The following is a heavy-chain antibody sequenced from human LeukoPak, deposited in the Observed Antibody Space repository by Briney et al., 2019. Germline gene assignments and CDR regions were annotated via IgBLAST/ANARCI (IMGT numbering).Heavy chain of an antibody. CDR1: GYTFTSYD. V-gene: IGHV1-8*01. Sequence: GASVKVSCKASGYTFTSYDINWVRQATGQGLEWMGWMNPNSGNTGYAQKFQGSVTMTRNTSISTAYMELSSLRSEDTAVYYCARGPTKYSGYDGVIDLEYWGQGTLVTVSS. D-gene: IGHD5-12*01. CDR3: ARGPTKYSGYDGVIDLEY. CDR2: MNPNSGNT. J-gene: IGHJ4*02.